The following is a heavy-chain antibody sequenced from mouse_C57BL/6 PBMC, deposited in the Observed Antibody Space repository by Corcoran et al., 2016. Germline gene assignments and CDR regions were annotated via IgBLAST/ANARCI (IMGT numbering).Heavy chain of an antibody. Sequence: QIQLVQSGPELKKPGETVKISCKASGYTFTTYGMSWVKQAPGKGLKWMGWINTYSGVPTYADDFKGRFAFSLETSASTAYLQINNLKNEDTATYFCARCAMDYWGQGTSVTVSS. V-gene: IGHV9-3*01. CDR1: GYTFTTYG. CDR2: INTYSGVP. CDR3: ARCAMDY. J-gene: IGHJ4*01.